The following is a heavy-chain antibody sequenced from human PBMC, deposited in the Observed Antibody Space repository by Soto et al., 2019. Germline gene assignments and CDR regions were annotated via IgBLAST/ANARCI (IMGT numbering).Heavy chain of an antibody. Sequence: SSVKVSCKASAGTFSSYTISWARQAPGQGPELIGRIIPILGIANYAQKFQGRVTSTADKSTSTASMELSSLRSEDTAVYYCARGKDCTNGVCYQDYYYYYMDVWGKGTTVTVSS. J-gene: IGHJ6*03. V-gene: IGHV1-69*02. CDR1: AGTFSSYT. D-gene: IGHD2-8*01. CDR3: ARGKDCTNGVCYQDYYYYYMDV. CDR2: IIPILGIA.